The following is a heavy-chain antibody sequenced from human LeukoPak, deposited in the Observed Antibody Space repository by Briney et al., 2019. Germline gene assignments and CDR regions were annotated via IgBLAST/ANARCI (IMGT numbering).Heavy chain of an antibody. CDR1: GVTFSSYA. D-gene: IGHD3-10*01. V-gene: IGHV3-30*02. CDR2: IRYDGSNK. Sequence: PGGSLRLSCAASGVTFSSYAMHWVRQAPGKGLEWVAFIRYDGSNKYYADSVKGRFTISRDNSKNTLYLQMNSLRAEDTAVYYCAKGCLWFGEFPEYYFDYWGQGTLVTVSS. J-gene: IGHJ4*02. CDR3: AKGCLWFGEFPEYYFDY.